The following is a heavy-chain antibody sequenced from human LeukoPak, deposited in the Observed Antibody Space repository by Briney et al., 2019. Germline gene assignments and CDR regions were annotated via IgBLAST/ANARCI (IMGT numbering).Heavy chain of an antibody. CDR2: IGGSGGST. V-gene: IGHV3-23*01. Sequence: PGGSLRLSCAASGLTFSTYGMSWVRQAPGKGLEWVSTIGGSGGSTYHADSVKGRFTISRGNSKNTLYLQMNLLRDEDTAVYYCAKRADGSSSYCPDYWGQGTLVTVSS. CDR1: GLTFSTYG. J-gene: IGHJ4*02. D-gene: IGHD3-22*01. CDR3: AKRADGSSSYCPDY.